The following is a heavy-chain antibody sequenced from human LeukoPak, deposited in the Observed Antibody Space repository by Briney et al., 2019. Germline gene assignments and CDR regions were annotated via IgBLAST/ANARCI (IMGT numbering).Heavy chain of an antibody. V-gene: IGHV3-7*01. D-gene: IGHD4-23*01. J-gene: IGHJ4*02. Sequence: PGGSLRLSCAASGFTFPNYWMSWVRQAPEKGLEWVANINQDGRVKQYVDSMKGRFTISRDNAKNSLYLQMNSLRAEDTAVYYCARDRDDGGFEYWGQGTLVTVSP. CDR1: GFTFPNYW. CDR2: INQDGRVK. CDR3: ARDRDDGGFEY.